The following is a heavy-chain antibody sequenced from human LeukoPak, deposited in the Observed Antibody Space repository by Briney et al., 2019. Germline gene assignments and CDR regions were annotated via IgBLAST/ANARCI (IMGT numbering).Heavy chain of an antibody. Sequence: ASVKVSCKVSGYTLTELSMHWVRQAPGKGLEWMGGFDPEDGETIYAQKFQGRVTMTEDTSTDTAYVELSSLRSEDTAVYYCATDQVVGATEAFDIWGQGTMVTVSP. CDR1: GYTLTELS. CDR3: ATDQVVGATEAFDI. V-gene: IGHV1-24*01. J-gene: IGHJ3*02. D-gene: IGHD1-26*01. CDR2: FDPEDGET.